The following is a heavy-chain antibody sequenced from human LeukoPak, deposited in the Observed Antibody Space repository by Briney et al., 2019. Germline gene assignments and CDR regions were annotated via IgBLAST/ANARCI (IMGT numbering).Heavy chain of an antibody. Sequence: QPGGSLRLSCAASGFTCSSYAMHWVRQAPGKGLEWVAVISYDGSNKYYADSVKGRFTISRDNSKNTLYLQMNSLRAEDTAVYYCARGAVVPAAPIDYWGQGTLVTVSS. CDR1: GFTCSSYA. D-gene: IGHD2-2*01. CDR3: ARGAVVPAAPIDY. V-gene: IGHV3-30-3*01. CDR2: ISYDGSNK. J-gene: IGHJ4*02.